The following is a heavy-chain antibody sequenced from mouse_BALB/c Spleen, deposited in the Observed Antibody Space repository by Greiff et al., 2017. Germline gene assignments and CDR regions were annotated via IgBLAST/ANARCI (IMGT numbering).Heavy chain of an antibody. V-gene: IGHV5-12-2*01. CDR1: GFTFSSYT. Sequence: EVQLVESGGGLVQPGGSLKLSCAASGFTFSSYTMSWVRQTPEKRLEWVAYISNGGGSTYYPDTVKGRFTISRDNAKNTLYLQMSSLKSEDTAMYYCARHIYYGNYGGFMDYWGQGTSVTVSS. CDR2: ISNGGGST. D-gene: IGHD2-1*01. CDR3: ARHIYYGNYGGFMDY. J-gene: IGHJ4*01.